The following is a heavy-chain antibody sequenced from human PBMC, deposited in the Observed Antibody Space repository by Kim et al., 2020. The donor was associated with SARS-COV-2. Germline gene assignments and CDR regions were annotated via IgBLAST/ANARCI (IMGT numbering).Heavy chain of an antibody. CDR3: ARVRGDGAFDI. V-gene: IGHV3-53*01. CDR1: GFTVSSNY. Sequence: GGSLRLTCAASGFTVSSNYMSWVRQAPGKGLEWVSVIYSGGSTYYADSVKGRFTISRDNSKNTLYLQMNSLRAEDTAVYYCARVRGDGAFDIWGQGTMVTVSS. CDR2: IYSGGST. D-gene: IGHD3-10*01. J-gene: IGHJ3*02.